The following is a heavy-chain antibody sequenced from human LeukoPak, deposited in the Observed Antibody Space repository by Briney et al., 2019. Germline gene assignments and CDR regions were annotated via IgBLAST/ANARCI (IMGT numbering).Heavy chain of an antibody. CDR3: AREKWELLELAFDI. D-gene: IGHD1-26*01. J-gene: IGHJ3*02. V-gene: IGHV3-21*01. CDR2: ISSSSSYI. CDR1: GFTFGSYS. Sequence: KPGGSLRLSCAASGFTFGSYSMNWVRQAPGKGLEWVSSISSSSSYIYYADSVKGRFTISRDNAKNSLYLQMNSLRAEDTAVYYCAREKWELLELAFDIWGQGTMVTVSS.